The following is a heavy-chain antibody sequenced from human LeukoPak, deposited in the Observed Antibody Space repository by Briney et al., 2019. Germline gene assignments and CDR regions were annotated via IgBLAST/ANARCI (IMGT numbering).Heavy chain of an antibody. CDR3: ARDQVAVAVYYFDY. V-gene: IGHV3-9*01. J-gene: IGHJ4*02. Sequence: PGGSLRLSCAASGFTFDEYAMHWVRQAPGKGLEWVSGISYSSATIGYVDSVKGRFIISRDNAKNSLYLQMNSLRAEDTAVYYCARDQVAVAVYYFDYWGQGTLVTVSS. CDR1: GFTFDEYA. CDR2: ISYSSATI. D-gene: IGHD6-19*01.